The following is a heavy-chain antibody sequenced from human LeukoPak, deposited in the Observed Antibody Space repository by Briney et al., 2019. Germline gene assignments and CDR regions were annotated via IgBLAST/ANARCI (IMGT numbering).Heavy chain of an antibody. V-gene: IGHV1-2*02. Sequence: ASVKVSCKASGYTFTDYYIHWVRQAPGQGLEWMGWINPNSGGTNYAQKFQGRVAMTRDTSISTAYMELSSLRSEDTAVYYCATLRLFGYYYDTSGYYYFDYWGQGTLVTVSS. J-gene: IGHJ4*02. D-gene: IGHD3-22*01. CDR3: ATLRLFGYYYDTSGYYYFDY. CDR1: GYTFTDYY. CDR2: INPNSGGT.